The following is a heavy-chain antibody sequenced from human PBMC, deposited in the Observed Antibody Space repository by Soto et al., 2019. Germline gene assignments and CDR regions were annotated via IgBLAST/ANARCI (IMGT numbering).Heavy chain of an antibody. CDR2: IYFDGSNK. CDR1: GFTFSRDG. V-gene: IGHV3-33*01. D-gene: IGHD6-19*01. J-gene: IGHJ4*02. Sequence: QVQLVESGGGVVQPGESLRLSCAASGFTFSRDGMHWVRQAPGEGLAGVALIYFDGSNKFYADSVKGRFTISRDNSKETLYLQMNSLRAEDTAVYFCARDVLDSSGWYYFDWWGQGTLVTVSS. CDR3: ARDVLDSSGWYYFDW.